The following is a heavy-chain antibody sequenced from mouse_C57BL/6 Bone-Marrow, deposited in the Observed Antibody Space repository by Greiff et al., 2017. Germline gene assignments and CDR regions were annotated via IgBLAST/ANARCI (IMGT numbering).Heavy chain of an antibody. Sequence: VQLQQSVAELVRPGASVKLSCTASGFTIKNTYMHWVKQRPEQGLEWIGRIDPANGNTKYAPKFQGKATITEDTSSNTAYLQLSSLTSEDTAIYYCASQTAQATNWGAYWGQGTLVTVSA. V-gene: IGHV14-3*01. CDR1: GFTIKNTY. D-gene: IGHD3-2*02. CDR2: IDPANGNT. CDR3: ASQTAQATNWGAY. J-gene: IGHJ3*01.